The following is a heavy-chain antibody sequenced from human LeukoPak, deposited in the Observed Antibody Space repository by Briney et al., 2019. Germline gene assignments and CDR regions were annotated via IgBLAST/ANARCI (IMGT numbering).Heavy chain of an antibody. Sequence: PSETLSLTCAVSGYSISSGYYWGWIRQPPGKGLEWIGEINHSGSTNYNPSLKSRVTISVDTSKNQFSLKLSSVTAADTAVYYCARVNPIPLLRYFDWYPLFDYWGQGTLITVSS. V-gene: IGHV4-38-2*01. CDR1: GYSISSGYY. CDR3: ARVNPIPLLRYFDWYPLFDY. D-gene: IGHD3-9*01. CDR2: INHSGST. J-gene: IGHJ4*02.